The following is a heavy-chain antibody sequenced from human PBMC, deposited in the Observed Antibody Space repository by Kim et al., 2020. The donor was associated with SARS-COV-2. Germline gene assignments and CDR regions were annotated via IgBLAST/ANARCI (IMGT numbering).Heavy chain of an antibody. CDR3: AKGLTSYADSAASY. Sequence: GGSLRLSCAASGFTFSTFAMNWVRQAHGKGLEWVSDITGSSATEHYADSVKGRFTISRDNSKRTVYLQMNSVRVDDTAMYYCAKGLTSYADSAASYWGQG. D-gene: IGHD2-15*01. J-gene: IGHJ4*02. CDR2: ITGSSATE. V-gene: IGHV3-23*01. CDR1: GFTFSTFA.